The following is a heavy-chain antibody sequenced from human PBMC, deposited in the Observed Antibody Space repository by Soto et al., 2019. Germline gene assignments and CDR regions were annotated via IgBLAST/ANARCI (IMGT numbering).Heavy chain of an antibody. CDR1: GFSLRSSRVG. J-gene: IGHJ4*02. D-gene: IGHD6-13*01. V-gene: IGHV2-5*01. CDR3: AHRHLGRSWFFVHFDY. Sequence: QITLKESGPTLVNPTQTLTLTCTFSGFSLRSSRVGVGWIRQPPGKALEWLALSYWTDDKRYSPSLRSRLTITKANSKKQLVLTITNMDPVDTATYNCAHRHLGRSWFFVHFDYWGQGSLGTVSS. CDR2: SYWTDDK.